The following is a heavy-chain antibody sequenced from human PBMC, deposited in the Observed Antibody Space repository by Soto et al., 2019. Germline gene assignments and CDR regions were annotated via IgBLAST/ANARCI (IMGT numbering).Heavy chain of an antibody. V-gene: IGHV3-30*18. CDR3: VKGSEVARQELDY. Sequence: QVQLVESGGGVVQPGRSLRLSCAASGFSFSNCGMHWAHQAPGKGLEWVAAISFDGNDKYYSESVKGRFTISRDNSKNTLFLQMNSLRVEDTAVYYCVKGSEVARQELDYWGQGTLVTVSS. CDR1: GFSFSNCG. D-gene: IGHD2-15*01. J-gene: IGHJ4*02. CDR2: ISFDGNDK.